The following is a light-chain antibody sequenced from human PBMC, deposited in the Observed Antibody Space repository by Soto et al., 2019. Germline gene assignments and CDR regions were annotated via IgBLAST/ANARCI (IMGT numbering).Light chain of an antibody. J-gene: IGKJ1*01. Sequence: DIQMTQSLSSLSASVGDRVTITCQASQDISNYLNWYQQKPGKAPKLLIYDASNLETGVPSRFSGSGSGTEFTLTISSLQPADFATYYCQQYNSFSFGQGTKVDIK. CDR2: DAS. V-gene: IGKV1-33*01. CDR3: QQYNSFS. CDR1: QDISNY.